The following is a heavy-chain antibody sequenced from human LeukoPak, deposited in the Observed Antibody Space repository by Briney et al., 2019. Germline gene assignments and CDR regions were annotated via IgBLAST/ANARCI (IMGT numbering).Heavy chain of an antibody. Sequence: ASVKVSCKASGGTFSSYAISWVRQAPGQGLEWMGWINANSGGTNYAQKFQGRVTMTRDKSISTAYMELSRLRSDDTAVFYCARVGGYCTTTSCSYGMDVWGQGTTVTVSS. D-gene: IGHD2-2*01. CDR1: GGTFSSYA. CDR2: INANSGGT. CDR3: ARVGGYCTTTSCSYGMDV. J-gene: IGHJ6*02. V-gene: IGHV1-2*02.